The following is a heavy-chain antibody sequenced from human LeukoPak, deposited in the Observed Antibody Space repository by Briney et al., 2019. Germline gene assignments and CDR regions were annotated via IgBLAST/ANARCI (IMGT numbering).Heavy chain of an antibody. J-gene: IGHJ4*02. CDR2: ARASGGIT. Sequence: GGSLRLSCVASGFTFSRYAMSWVRQAPGKGLESVSSARASGGITYYADSAKGRFTISRDSSKNTLHLQMNSLRAEDTAVYYCAKVMAAAGTWFFDYWSQGTLVTVSS. D-gene: IGHD6-13*01. CDR3: AKVMAAAGTWFFDY. V-gene: IGHV3-23*01. CDR1: GFTFSRYA.